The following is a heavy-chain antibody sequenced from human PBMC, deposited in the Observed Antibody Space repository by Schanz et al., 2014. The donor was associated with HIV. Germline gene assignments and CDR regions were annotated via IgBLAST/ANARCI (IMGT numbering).Heavy chain of an antibody. CDR1: GGSFSVYS. Sequence: QVQLQQWGAGLLKPSETLSLTCAVYGGSFSVYSWSWIRQPPGKGLQWIGEINHSGSTNYNPSLKSRVTISVDPSKNQFPLRLTSVTAADTAVYYCARTPYYFDYWGQGTLVTVSS. V-gene: IGHV4-34*01. CDR3: ARTPYYFDY. J-gene: IGHJ4*02. CDR2: INHSGST.